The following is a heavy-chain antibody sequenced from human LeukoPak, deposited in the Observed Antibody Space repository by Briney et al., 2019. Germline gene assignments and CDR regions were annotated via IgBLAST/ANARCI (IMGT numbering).Heavy chain of an antibody. CDR1: GYSFTSYW. Sequence: GESLKISCKGSGYSFTSYWIGWVRQMPGKGLEWMGIIYPGDSDTRYSPSFQGQVTISADKSISTAYLQWSSLKASDTAMYYCARPIGYDILTGHDAFDIWGQGTMVTVSS. CDR2: IYPGDSDT. D-gene: IGHD3-9*01. J-gene: IGHJ3*02. CDR3: ARPIGYDILTGHDAFDI. V-gene: IGHV5-51*01.